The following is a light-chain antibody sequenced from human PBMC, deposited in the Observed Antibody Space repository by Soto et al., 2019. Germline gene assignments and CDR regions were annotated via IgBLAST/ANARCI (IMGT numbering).Light chain of an antibody. V-gene: IGLV1-40*01. CDR1: SSNIGAGYD. J-gene: IGLJ2*01. CDR2: GNS. Sequence: QSVLTQPPSVSGAPGQRVTISCTGSSSNIGAGYDVHWYQQLPGTAPKLLIYGNSNRPSGVPDRFSGSKSGNPASLAITGRQAEDEADYYCQSYDSSLSGSGVFGGGTQLTVL. CDR3: QSYDSSLSGSGV.